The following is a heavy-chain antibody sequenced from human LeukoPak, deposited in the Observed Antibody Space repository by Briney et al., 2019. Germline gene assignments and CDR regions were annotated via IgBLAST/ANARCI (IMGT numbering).Heavy chain of an antibody. V-gene: IGHV3-23*01. Sequence: GGSLRLSCAASGFTFSSYAMGCVRHAPGGGVEWGSFIGGGGGSTYYADSEKGPFTISRDNSKTTLNLQMNSLQAQDTAVYYCAKTSRDNYYYYYMDVWGKGTTVTVSS. CDR3: AKTSRDNYYYYYMDV. J-gene: IGHJ6*03. CDR1: GFTFSSYA. D-gene: IGHD3-9*01. CDR2: IGGGGGST.